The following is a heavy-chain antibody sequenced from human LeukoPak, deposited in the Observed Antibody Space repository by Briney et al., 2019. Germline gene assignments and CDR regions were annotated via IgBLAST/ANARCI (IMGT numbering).Heavy chain of an antibody. CDR3: AKGLAYCGGDFYSSYFDY. J-gene: IGHJ4*02. CDR1: GFTFSSYG. D-gene: IGHD2-21*02. V-gene: IGHV3-30*18. Sequence: SGGSLRLSCAASGFTFSSYGMHWVRQAPGKGLEWVEVISYDGSNKYYADSVKGRFTISRDNSKNTLYLQMNSLRAEDTAVYYCAKGLAYCGGDFYSSYFDYWGQGTLVTVSS. CDR2: ISYDGSNK.